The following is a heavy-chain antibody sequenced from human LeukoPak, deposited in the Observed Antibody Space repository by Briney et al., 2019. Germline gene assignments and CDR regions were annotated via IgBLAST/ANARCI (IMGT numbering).Heavy chain of an antibody. CDR2: IDTAGDS. CDR3: ARWSSRGGFDY. Sequence: GGPLRLSCAASGFTFNGYDIHWVRQATGKGLEWVSGIDTAGDSHYLGSVKGRFTISRENAKNSVYLQMNSLRAGDMAVYYCARWSSRGGFDYWGQGTLVTVSS. J-gene: IGHJ4*02. D-gene: IGHD3-16*01. V-gene: IGHV3-13*01. CDR1: GFTFNGYD.